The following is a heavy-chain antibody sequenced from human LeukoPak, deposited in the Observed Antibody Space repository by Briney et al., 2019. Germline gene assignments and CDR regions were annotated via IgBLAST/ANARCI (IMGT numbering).Heavy chain of an antibody. D-gene: IGHD5-18*01. CDR3: ARDAVDTANAV. CDR1: GFTFSSYA. Sequence: PGGSLRLSCAASGFTFSSYAMHWVRPAPGKGLVWVSHINSDGSITSYADSVKGRFTISRDNAKNTLYLQMNSLRAEDTAVYYCARDAVDTANAVWGQGTTVTVSS. V-gene: IGHV3-74*01. J-gene: IGHJ6*02. CDR2: INSDGSIT.